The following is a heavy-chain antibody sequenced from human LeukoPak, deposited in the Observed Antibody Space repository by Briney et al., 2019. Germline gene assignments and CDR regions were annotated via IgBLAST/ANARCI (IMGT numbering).Heavy chain of an antibody. D-gene: IGHD4-23*01. CDR1: GYTFTSYY. Sequence: ASVKVSCKASGYTFTSYYMHWVRQAPGQGPEWMGIINPSGGNTSYAQKFQGRVTMTRDTSTSTVYMELSSLRSEDTAVYYCARDLGHDYGGNSVSSPYYFDYWGQGTLVTVSS. J-gene: IGHJ4*02. CDR2: INPSGGNT. V-gene: IGHV1-46*01. CDR3: ARDLGHDYGGNSVSSPYYFDY.